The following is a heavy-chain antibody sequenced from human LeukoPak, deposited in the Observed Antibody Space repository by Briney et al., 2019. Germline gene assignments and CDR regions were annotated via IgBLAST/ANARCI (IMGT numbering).Heavy chain of an antibody. J-gene: IGHJ1*01. CDR1: GFTFSNYW. Sequence: PGGSLRLSCAASGFTFSNYWMHWVRQAPGKGLVWVSRINSDESSTTYADSVKGRFTISRDNAKNTLYLQMNSLGAEDTAVYYCAGGGDPVEYYAEYFQRWGQGTLVTVSS. CDR3: AGGGDPVEYYAEYFQR. V-gene: IGHV3-74*01. D-gene: IGHD2-21*02. CDR2: INSDESST.